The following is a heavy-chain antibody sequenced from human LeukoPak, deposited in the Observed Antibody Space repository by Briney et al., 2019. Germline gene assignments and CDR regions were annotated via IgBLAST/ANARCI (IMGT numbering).Heavy chain of an antibody. Sequence: GGSLRLSCADSGLTLSSFDMSWVRQAPGKGLEWVSSISNIGGSTYYADSVKGRFTISRDNSKNTLYLQMNSLRAENTAVYYCASESNYYDSSGYTNYWGQGTLVTVSS. CDR3: ASESNYYDSSGYTNY. CDR2: ISNIGGST. J-gene: IGHJ4*02. CDR1: GLTLSSFD. V-gene: IGHV3-23*01. D-gene: IGHD3-22*01.